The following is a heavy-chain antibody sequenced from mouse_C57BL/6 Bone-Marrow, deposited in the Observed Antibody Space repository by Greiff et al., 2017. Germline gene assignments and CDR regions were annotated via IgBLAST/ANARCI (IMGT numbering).Heavy chain of an antibody. D-gene: IGHD1-1*01. Sequence: QVQLQQSGAELVMPGASVKLSCKASGYTFTSYWMHWVKQRPGQGLEWIGEIDPSDSYTNYNQKFKGKSTLTVDKSSSTAYMQLSSLTSEDSAVYYCAFTTVVALHWYFDVWGTGTTVTVSS. CDR2: IDPSDSYT. CDR3: AFTTVVALHWYFDV. CDR1: GYTFTSYW. J-gene: IGHJ1*03. V-gene: IGHV1-69*01.